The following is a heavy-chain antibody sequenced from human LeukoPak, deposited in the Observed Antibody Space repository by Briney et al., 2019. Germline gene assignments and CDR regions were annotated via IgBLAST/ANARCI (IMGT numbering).Heavy chain of an antibody. D-gene: IGHD6-13*01. V-gene: IGHV3-48*01. Sequence: PGGSLRLSCAASGFTFSSYSMNWVRQAPGKGLEWVSYSSSSSSTIYYADSVKGRFTISRDNAKNSLYLQMNSLRAEDTAVYYCARDRRAAAGTHNWFDPWGPGTLVTVSS. J-gene: IGHJ5*02. CDR1: GFTFSSYS. CDR3: ARDRRAAAGTHNWFDP. CDR2: SSSSSSTI.